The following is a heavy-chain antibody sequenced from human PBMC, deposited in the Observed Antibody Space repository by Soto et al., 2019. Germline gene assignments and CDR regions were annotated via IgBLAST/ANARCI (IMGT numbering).Heavy chain of an antibody. D-gene: IGHD2-2*01. CDR1: GFIFSNYG. Sequence: PGGPLRLSCAASGFIFSNYGMHWVRQAPGKGLEWVAFISKDGNNKYHADSVKGRFTISRDNSKNTLYLQMNSLRAEDTAVYYCRPSPYQLLFVWGQGTLVTVSS. J-gene: IGHJ4*02. CDR3: RPSPYQLLFV. CDR2: ISKDGNNK. V-gene: IGHV3-30*03.